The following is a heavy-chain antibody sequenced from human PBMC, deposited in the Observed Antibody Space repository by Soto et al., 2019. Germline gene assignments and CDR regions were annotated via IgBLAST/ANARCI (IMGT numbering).Heavy chain of an antibody. Sequence: ETLSLNCTXSGGSISSSSYHCGWIRQPPGKGLEWIGNSHYSGSAYYNPSLKSRVTISVDTSKNQVSLKLSSVTAADTAVYYCARTANWLDPWGQGTLVTVSS. V-gene: IGHV4-39*01. J-gene: IGHJ5*02. CDR1: GGSISSSSYH. CDR2: SHYSGSA. CDR3: ARTANWLDP.